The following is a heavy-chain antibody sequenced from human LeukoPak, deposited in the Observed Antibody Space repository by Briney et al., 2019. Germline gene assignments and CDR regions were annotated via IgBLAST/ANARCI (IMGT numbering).Heavy chain of an antibody. CDR1: GYTFTSYG. D-gene: IGHD2-2*01. CDR2: ISAYNGNT. CDR3: ARDHRLQLENWFDP. Sequence: ASVKVSCKASGYTFTSYGISWVRQAPGQGLEWMGWISAYNGNTNYAQKLQGRVTMTTDTSTSTAYMELSSLRSDDTAVYFCARDHRLQLENWFDPWGQGTLVTVSS. J-gene: IGHJ5*02. V-gene: IGHV1-18*01.